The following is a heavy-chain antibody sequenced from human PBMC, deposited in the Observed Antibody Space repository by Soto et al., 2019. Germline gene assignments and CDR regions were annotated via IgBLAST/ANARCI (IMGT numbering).Heavy chain of an antibody. CDR1: GFTFSSYS. Sequence: EVQLVESGGGLVQPGGSLRLSCAASGFTFSSYSMNWVRQAPGKGLEWVSYISSSSSTIYYADSVKGRFTISRDNAKNSLYLQLNSLRDEVTAVCYCAGDTMATIDYWGQGTLVTVSS. V-gene: IGHV3-48*02. CDR3: AGDTMATIDY. CDR2: ISSSSSTI. J-gene: IGHJ4*02. D-gene: IGHD5-12*01.